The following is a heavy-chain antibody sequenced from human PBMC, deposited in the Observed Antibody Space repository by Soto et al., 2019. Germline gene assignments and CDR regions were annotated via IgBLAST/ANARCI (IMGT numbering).Heavy chain of an antibody. V-gene: IGHV4-34*01. CDR2: INHSGST. J-gene: IGHJ4*02. CDR3: ARGLPITMIVVGYYVTSYDY. CDR1: GGSFSGYY. D-gene: IGHD3-22*01. Sequence: SETLSLTCAVYGGSFSGYYWSWIRQPPGKGLEWIGEINHSGSTNYNPSLKSRVTISVDTSKNQFSLKLSSVTAADTAVYYCARGLPITMIVVGYYVTSYDYWGQGTLVTVSS.